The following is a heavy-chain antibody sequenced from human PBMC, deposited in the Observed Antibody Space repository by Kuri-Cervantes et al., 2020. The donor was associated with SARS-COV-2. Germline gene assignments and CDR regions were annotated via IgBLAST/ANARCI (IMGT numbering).Heavy chain of an antibody. D-gene: IGHD6-19*01. Sequence: GESLKISCAASGFTFSSYGMHWVRQAPGKGLEWVAFIRYDGSNKYYADFVKGRFTISRDNSKNTLYLQMSSLRAEDTAVYYCATKGYNSGWLRLNWGQGTLVTVSS. CDR1: GFTFSSYG. V-gene: IGHV3-30*02. CDR2: IRYDGSNK. J-gene: IGHJ4*02. CDR3: ATKGYNSGWLRLN.